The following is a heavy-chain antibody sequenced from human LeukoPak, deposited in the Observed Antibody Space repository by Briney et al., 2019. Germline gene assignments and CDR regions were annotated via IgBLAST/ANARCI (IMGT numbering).Heavy chain of an antibody. CDR1: GFTFSSFT. V-gene: IGHV3-23*01. J-gene: IGHJ5*02. CDR3: AKDNRRLRWLFDP. D-gene: IGHD4-23*01. Sequence: GGSLRLSRAASGFTFSSFTMNWVRQAPGKGLEWVSSFSGSGGITYYADSVKGRFTLSRDNSKNTLYLQMNSLRAEDTAVYYCAKDNRRLRWLFDPWGQGTLVTVSS. CDR2: FSGSGGIT.